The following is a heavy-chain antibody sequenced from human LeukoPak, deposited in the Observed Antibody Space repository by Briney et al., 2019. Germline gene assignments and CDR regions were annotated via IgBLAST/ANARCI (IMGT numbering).Heavy chain of an antibody. D-gene: IGHD3-22*01. CDR2: IYSSELT. J-gene: IGHJ4*02. CDR1: SXXY. CDR3: ARGDYYDSSGYYPN. V-gene: IGHV4-59*01. Sequence: SXXYWSWIRQPXGKGLEGVGYIYSSELTNYNPSLTSRVTISVDTSKNQFSLKLSSVTAADTAVYYCARGDYYDSSGYYPNWGQGTLVTVSS.